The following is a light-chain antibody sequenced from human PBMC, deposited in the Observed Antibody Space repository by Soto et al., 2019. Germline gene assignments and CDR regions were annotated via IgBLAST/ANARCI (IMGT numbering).Light chain of an antibody. CDR3: QHYGGSPSFT. V-gene: IGKV3-20*01. Sequence: EIVLTQSPGTLSLSPGERATLSCRASQSVSSSYLGWYQQKPGQAPRLLIYGASGRATGIPDRFSGSGSGTDLPLTISRLEPEDFAVYYCQHYGGSPSFTFGPGTKVDIK. CDR2: GAS. CDR1: QSVSSSY. J-gene: IGKJ3*01.